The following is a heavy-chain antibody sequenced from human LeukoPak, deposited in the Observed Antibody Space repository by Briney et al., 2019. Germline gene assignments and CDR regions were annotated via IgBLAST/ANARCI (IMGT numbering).Heavy chain of an antibody. J-gene: IGHJ3*02. CDR2: TSYDGSNK. CDR3: ARTHYCSSTSCYGDDAFDI. Sequence: GGSLRLSCAASGFTFSSYAMHWVRQAPGKGLEWVAVTSYDGSNKYYADSVKGRLTISRDNSKNTLYLQMNSLRAEDTAVYYCARTHYCSSTSCYGDDAFDIWGQGTMVTVSS. CDR1: GFTFSSYA. D-gene: IGHD2-2*01. V-gene: IGHV3-30*04.